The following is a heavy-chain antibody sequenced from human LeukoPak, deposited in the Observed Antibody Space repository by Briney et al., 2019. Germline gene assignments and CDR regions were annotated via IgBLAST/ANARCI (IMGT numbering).Heavy chain of an antibody. Sequence: SETLSLTCTVSGGSISSSSNYWGWIRQPPGKGLEWIGSIYYSGSTYYNPSLKSRVTISVDTSKNQFSLKLSSVTAADTAVYYCARGGSSDYSNYIDYWGQGTLVTVSS. V-gene: IGHV4-39*07. CDR2: IYYSGST. J-gene: IGHJ4*02. CDR3: ARGGSSDYSNYIDY. CDR1: GGSISSSSNY. D-gene: IGHD4-11*01.